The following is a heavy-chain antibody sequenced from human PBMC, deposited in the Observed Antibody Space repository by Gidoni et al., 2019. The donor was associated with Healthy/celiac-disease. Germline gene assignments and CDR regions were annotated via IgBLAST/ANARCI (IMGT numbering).Heavy chain of an antibody. V-gene: IGHV1-58*02. CDR2: IVVGSGNT. CDR3: AADVPITFGGVISGMDV. CDR1: GFTFTSSA. J-gene: IGHJ6*02. D-gene: IGHD3-16*02. Sequence: QMQLVQSGHEVKKPGTSVKVSCKASGFTFTSSAMQWVRQARGQRLEWIGWIVVGSGNTNYAQKFQERVTITRDMSTSTAYMELSSLRSEDTAVYYCAADVPITFGGVISGMDVWGQGTTVTVSS.